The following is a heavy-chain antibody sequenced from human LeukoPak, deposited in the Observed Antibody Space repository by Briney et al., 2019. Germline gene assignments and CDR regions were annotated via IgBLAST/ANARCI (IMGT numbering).Heavy chain of an antibody. Sequence: ASVKVSCKVSGYTLTELSMHWVRQAPGKGLEWMGGFDPEDGETIYAQKFQGRVTMTEDTSTDTAYMELSSLRSEDTAVYYCATHYYDSKGSWFDPWGQGTLVTVSS. CDR3: ATHYYDSKGSWFDP. D-gene: IGHD3-22*01. CDR2: FDPEDGET. CDR1: GYTLTELS. J-gene: IGHJ5*02. V-gene: IGHV1-24*01.